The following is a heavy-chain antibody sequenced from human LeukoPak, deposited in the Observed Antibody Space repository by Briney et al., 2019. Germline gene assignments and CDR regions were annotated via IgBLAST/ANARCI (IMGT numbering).Heavy chain of an antibody. J-gene: IGHJ4*02. CDR2: ITASGTAM. CDR1: GFTFSSYS. CDR3: SGGTHLSD. Sequence: GGSLRLSCAASGFTFSSYSMNWVRQAPGMGLEWVSHITASGTAMFYADSVKGRFTISRDNAKNSLYLQMNSLRDEDTAVYYCSGGTHLSDWGQGTLVTVSS. V-gene: IGHV3-48*02.